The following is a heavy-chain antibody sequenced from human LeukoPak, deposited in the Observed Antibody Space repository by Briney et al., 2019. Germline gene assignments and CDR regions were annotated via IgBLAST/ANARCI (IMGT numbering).Heavy chain of an antibody. Sequence: GASVKVSCKASGYTFTGYYMHWVRQAPGQGLEWMGWINPNSGGTNCAQKFQGRVTMTRDTSISTAYMELSRLRSDDTAVYYCARGYVWGSYRYVYWGQGTLVTVSS. V-gene: IGHV1-2*02. D-gene: IGHD3-16*02. CDR2: INPNSGGT. J-gene: IGHJ4*02. CDR3: ARGYVWGSYRYVY. CDR1: GYTFTGYY.